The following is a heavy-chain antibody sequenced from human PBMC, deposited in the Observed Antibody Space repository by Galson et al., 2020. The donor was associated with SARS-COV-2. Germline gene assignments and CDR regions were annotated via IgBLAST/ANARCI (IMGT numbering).Heavy chain of an antibody. CDR1: GFTLSNYW. J-gene: IGHJ5*02. CDR2: IKPDGSER. V-gene: IGHV3-7*01. CDR3: AREWT. Sequence: GGSLRLSCATSGFTLSNYWMSWVRQAPGKGLEWVANIKPDGSERYYLDSVKGRFTISRDNAKNSLYLQMNSLRDEDTAVYYCAREWTWGQGTLVTVSS.